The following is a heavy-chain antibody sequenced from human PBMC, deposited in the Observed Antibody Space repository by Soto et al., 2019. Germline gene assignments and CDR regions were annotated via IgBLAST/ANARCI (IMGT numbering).Heavy chain of an antibody. V-gene: IGHV3-23*01. Sequence: EVQLLESGGGLVQPGGSLRLSCAASGFTFSSYAMSWVRQAPGKGLEWVSAISGSGGSTYYADSVKGRFTISRDNSKNTLNLQMNSLRAEDTAVYYCAKIRLYDSSGYYFVGNQGYFDYWGQGTLVTVSS. J-gene: IGHJ4*02. CDR2: ISGSGGST. CDR1: GFTFSSYA. CDR3: AKIRLYDSSGYYFVGNQGYFDY. D-gene: IGHD3-22*01.